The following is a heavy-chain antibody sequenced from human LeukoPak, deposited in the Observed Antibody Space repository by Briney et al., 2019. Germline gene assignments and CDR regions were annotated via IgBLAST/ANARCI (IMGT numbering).Heavy chain of an antibody. Sequence: GESLKISCKGSGYSFTSYWIGWVRQMPGKGLERMGIIYPGDSDTRYSPSFQGQVTISADKSISTAYLQWSGLKASDTAMYYCASYYGSGSYTSPFDYWGQGTLVTVSS. CDR3: ASYYGSGSYTSPFDY. V-gene: IGHV5-51*01. CDR1: GYSFTSYW. J-gene: IGHJ4*02. D-gene: IGHD3-10*01. CDR2: IYPGDSDT.